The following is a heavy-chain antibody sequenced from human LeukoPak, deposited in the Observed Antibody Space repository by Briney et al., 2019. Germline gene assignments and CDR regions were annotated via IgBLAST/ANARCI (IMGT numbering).Heavy chain of an antibody. CDR3: ASGDFGVVITSSWFDP. J-gene: IGHJ5*02. CDR1: GFTFRKYT. D-gene: IGHD3-3*01. V-gene: IGHV3-30*04. Sequence: GGSLRLSCAASGFTFRKYTIHWGRQAPGKGLEWVAVISNDGSNKYYADSVKGRFTISTDNSKNTLYLQMDSLRAEDTAVYYGASGDFGVVITSSWFDPWGQGTLVTVSS. CDR2: ISNDGSNK.